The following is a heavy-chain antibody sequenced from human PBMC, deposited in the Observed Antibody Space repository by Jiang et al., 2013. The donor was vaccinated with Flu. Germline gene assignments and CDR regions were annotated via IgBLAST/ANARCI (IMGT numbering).Heavy chain of an antibody. V-gene: IGHV1-45*02. J-gene: IGHJ4*02. D-gene: IGHD2-15*01. CDR2: ITPFNGNT. CDR3: AAELLQGDFDY. CDR1: GYTFTYRY. Sequence: SGAEVKKTGSSVKVSCKASGYTFTYRYLHWVRQAPGQALEWMGWITPFNGNTNYAQKFQDRVTITRDRSMSTAYMELSSLRSEDTAMYYCAAELLQGDFDYVGPGNPGHRLL.